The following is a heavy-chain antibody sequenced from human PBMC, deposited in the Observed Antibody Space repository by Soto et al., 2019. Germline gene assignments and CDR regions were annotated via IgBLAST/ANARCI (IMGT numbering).Heavy chain of an antibody. V-gene: IGHV3-15*01. CDR3: RGNNWFDP. Sequence: GGSLRLSCGASGFTFSKAWLSWVRQAPGKGLEWIGRIKSKTDGGTADYAAPVKGRFTISRDDSKNTLYLQMNSLKTEDTAVYYCRGNNWFDPWGQGTLVTISS. CDR1: GFTFSKAW. CDR2: IKSKTDGGTA. D-gene: IGHD3-16*01. J-gene: IGHJ5*02.